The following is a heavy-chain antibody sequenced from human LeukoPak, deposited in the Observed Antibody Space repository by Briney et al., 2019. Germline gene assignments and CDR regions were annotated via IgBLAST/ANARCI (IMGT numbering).Heavy chain of an antibody. V-gene: IGHV1-18*01. D-gene: IGHD6-13*01. J-gene: IGHJ4*02. Sequence: ASVKVSCKASGYTFTSYGISWVRQAPGQGLQWMGWISGYIGSTNYARKFQGRVTMTTDTSTSTAYMELRSLRSDDTAVYYCARGGWIAAAGRGGYFDYWGQGTLVTVSS. CDR3: ARGGWIAAAGRGGYFDY. CDR1: GYTFTSYG. CDR2: ISGYIGST.